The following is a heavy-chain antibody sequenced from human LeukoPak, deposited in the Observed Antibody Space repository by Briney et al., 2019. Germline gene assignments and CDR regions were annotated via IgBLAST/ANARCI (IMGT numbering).Heavy chain of an antibody. D-gene: IGHD3-10*01. Sequence: GALRLSCAASGFTFSSYAMHWVRQAPGKGLEWVAVISYDGSNKYYADSVKGRFTISRDNSKNTLYLQMNSLRAEDTAVYYCARALVPPRGYYYYYYMDVWGKGTTVTVSS. CDR3: ARALVPPRGYYYYYYMDV. V-gene: IGHV3-30-3*01. CDR2: ISYDGSNK. CDR1: GFTFSSYA. J-gene: IGHJ6*03.